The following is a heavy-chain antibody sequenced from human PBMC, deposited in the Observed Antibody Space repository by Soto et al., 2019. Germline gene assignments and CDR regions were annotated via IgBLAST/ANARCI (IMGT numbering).Heavy chain of an antibody. CDR2: IIPIFGTA. Sequence: GASVKVSCTASGGTFSSYAISWVRQAPGQGLEWMGGIIPIFGTANYAQKFQGRVTITADKSTSTAYMELSSLRSEDTAVYYCARAPNNAGGFDYWGQGTLVTVSS. J-gene: IGHJ4*02. CDR1: GGTFSSYA. D-gene: IGHD1-20*01. V-gene: IGHV1-69*06. CDR3: ARAPNNAGGFDY.